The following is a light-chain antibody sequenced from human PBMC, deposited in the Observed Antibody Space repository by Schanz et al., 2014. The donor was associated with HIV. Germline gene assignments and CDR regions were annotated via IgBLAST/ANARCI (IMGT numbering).Light chain of an antibody. CDR2: DVS. V-gene: IGLV2-14*03. CDR1: SSDVGAYNY. Sequence: QSVLTQPASVSGSPGQSITISCSGTSSDVGAYNYVSWYQQHPGKAPKLMIYDVSNRPSGVSSRFFGSKSGNTASLTISGLQPEDEADYYCSSYTSTKEVFGGGTKLTVL. J-gene: IGLJ2*01. CDR3: SSYTSTKEV.